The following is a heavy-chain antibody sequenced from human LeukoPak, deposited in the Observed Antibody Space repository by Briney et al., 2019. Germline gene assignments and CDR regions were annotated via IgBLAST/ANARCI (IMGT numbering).Heavy chain of an antibody. D-gene: IGHD3-3*01. CDR3: ASNYDFWSGYYVNYYYYYMDV. Sequence: GGSLRLSCAASGFTVSSNYMSWVRQAPGKGLEWVSVIYSGGSTYYADSVKGRFTISRDNSKNTLYLQMNSLRAEDTAVYYCASNYDFWSGYYVNYYYYYMDVWGKGTTVTVSS. CDR2: IYSGGST. V-gene: IGHV3-66*01. J-gene: IGHJ6*03. CDR1: GFTVSSNY.